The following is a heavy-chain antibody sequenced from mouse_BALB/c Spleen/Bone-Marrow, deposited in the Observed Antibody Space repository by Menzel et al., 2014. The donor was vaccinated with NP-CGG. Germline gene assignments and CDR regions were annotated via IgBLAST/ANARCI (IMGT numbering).Heavy chain of an antibody. CDR2: IDPANGNT. CDR3: AEITTAAYYVMDY. J-gene: IGHJ4*01. Sequence: EVQLQQSGAELVKPVASVKLSCTASGFNIEDTYMHWVKQRPEQGLEWIGRIDPANGNTKYDPKFQGKATITADTSSNTAYLQLSSLTSEDTAVYYCAEITTAAYYVMDYWGQGTSVTVSS. D-gene: IGHD1-2*01. CDR1: GFNIEDTY. V-gene: IGHV14-3*02.